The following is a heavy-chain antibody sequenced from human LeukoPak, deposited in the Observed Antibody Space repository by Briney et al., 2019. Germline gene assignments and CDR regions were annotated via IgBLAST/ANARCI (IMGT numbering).Heavy chain of an antibody. CDR2: IYPGDSDT. J-gene: IGHJ4*02. CDR3: ARHGDDYGAL. CDR1: GYSLTSLW. D-gene: IGHD4-17*01. V-gene: IGHV5-51*01. Sequence: GESLKISWKGSGYSLTSLWIGWVRQMPGKSLEWMGIIYPGDSDTRYSPSFQGQVTISADKSISTAYLQWSSLKASDTAMYYCARHGDDYGALWGQGTLVTVSS.